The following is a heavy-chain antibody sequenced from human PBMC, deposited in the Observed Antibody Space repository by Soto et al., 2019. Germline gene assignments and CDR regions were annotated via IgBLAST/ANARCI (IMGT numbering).Heavy chain of an antibody. Sequence: SVKVSCKASGGTFSSYAISWVRQAPGQGLEWMGGIIPIFGTANYAQKFQGRVTITADESTSTAYMELSSLRSEDTAVYYCARAEAGMAHDAFDIWGQGTMVTVSS. V-gene: IGHV1-69*13. CDR3: ARAEAGMAHDAFDI. CDR1: GGTFSSYA. D-gene: IGHD1-20*01. CDR2: IIPIFGTA. J-gene: IGHJ3*02.